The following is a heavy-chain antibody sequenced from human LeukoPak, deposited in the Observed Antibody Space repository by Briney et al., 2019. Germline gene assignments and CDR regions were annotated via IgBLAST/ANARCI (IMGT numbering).Heavy chain of an antibody. D-gene: IGHD6-25*01. J-gene: IGHJ1*01. CDR2: IYSGGST. CDR3: ARDGYRSRGFRH. CDR1: GFTVSSNY. V-gene: IGHV3-66*01. Sequence: PGGSLRLSCAASGFTVSSNYMSWVRQAPGKGLEWVSVIYSGGSTYYADSVKGRFTISRDNSKNTLYLQMNSLRAEDTAVYYRARDGYRSRGFRHWGQGTLVTVSS.